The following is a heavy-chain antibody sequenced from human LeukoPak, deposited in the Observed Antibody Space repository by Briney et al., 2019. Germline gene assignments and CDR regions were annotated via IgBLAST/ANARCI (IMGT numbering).Heavy chain of an antibody. Sequence: AASVKVSCKASGYTFTSYYMHWVRQAPGQGLEWMGIINPSGGSTSYAQKFQGRVTMTRDTSTSTVYMELSSLRSEDTAVYYCARERGPRITGIYYGMDVWGQGTTVTVSS. V-gene: IGHV1-46*01. CDR2: INPSGGST. CDR1: GYTFTSYY. J-gene: IGHJ6*02. CDR3: ARERGPRITGIYYGMDV. D-gene: IGHD1-20*01.